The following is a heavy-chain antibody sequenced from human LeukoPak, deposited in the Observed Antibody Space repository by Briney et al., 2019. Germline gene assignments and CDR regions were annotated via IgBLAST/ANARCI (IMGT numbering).Heavy chain of an antibody. J-gene: IGHJ1*01. CDR1: GGSISSSSYY. V-gene: IGHV4-39*07. Sequence: SETLSLTCTVSGGSISSSSYYWGWIRQPPGKGLEWIGSIYYGGSTYYNPSLKSRVTISVDTSKNQFSLKLSSVTAADTAVYYCAREYYEEVYYQHWGQGTLVTVSS. D-gene: IGHD3-22*01. CDR2: IYYGGST. CDR3: AREYYEEVYYQH.